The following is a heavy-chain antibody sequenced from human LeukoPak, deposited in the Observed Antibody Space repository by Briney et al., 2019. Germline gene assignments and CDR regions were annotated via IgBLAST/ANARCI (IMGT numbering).Heavy chain of an antibody. CDR2: ITSNGVST. D-gene: IGHD6-13*01. CDR3: AKCVYSNIFYWFDP. CDR1: GFTFEDYG. Sequence: GGSLRLSCAASGFTFEDYGMHWVRQAPGKGLEWVSLITSNGVSTYYADSVKGRFTISRDNSKNSLYLQMNSLRTEDTALYYCAKCVYSNIFYWFDPWGQGTLVSVSS. V-gene: IGHV3-43*02. J-gene: IGHJ5*02.